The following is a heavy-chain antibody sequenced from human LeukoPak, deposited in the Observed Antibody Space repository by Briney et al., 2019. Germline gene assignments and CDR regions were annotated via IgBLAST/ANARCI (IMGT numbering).Heavy chain of an antibody. J-gene: IGHJ4*02. CDR3: ARAGYGDYCDY. CDR1: GFTFSSYG. Sequence: GSLRLSCAASGFTFSSYGMHWVRQAPGKGLEWVAVIWYDGSNKYYADSVKGRFTIPRDNSKNTLYLQMNSLRAEDTAVYYCARAGYGDYCDYWGQGTLVTVSS. V-gene: IGHV3-33*01. D-gene: IGHD4-17*01. CDR2: IWYDGSNK.